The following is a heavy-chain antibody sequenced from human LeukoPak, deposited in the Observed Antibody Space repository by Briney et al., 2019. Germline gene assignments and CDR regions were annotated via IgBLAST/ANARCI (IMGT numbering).Heavy chain of an antibody. D-gene: IGHD6-13*01. Sequence: PGGSLRLSCAASGFXFSSYWIHWVRQVPGKGLVWVSRINSDGSSTTYADSVKGRFTISRDNAKNTLYLQMNSLRAEDTAVYYCARRSSEYSSSWFYGMDVWGQGTTVTVSS. CDR1: GFXFSSYW. J-gene: IGHJ6*02. CDR3: ARRSSEYSSSWFYGMDV. V-gene: IGHV3-74*01. CDR2: INSDGSST.